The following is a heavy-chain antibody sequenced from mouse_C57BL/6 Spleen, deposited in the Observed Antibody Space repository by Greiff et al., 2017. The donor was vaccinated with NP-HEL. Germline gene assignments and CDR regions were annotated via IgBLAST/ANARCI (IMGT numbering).Heavy chain of an antibody. J-gene: IGHJ1*03. D-gene: IGHD1-1*01. Sequence: VQLQQSGPELVKPGASVKISCKASGYAFSSSWMNWVKQRPGKGLEWIGRIYPGDGDTNSNGKFKGKATLTADKSSSTAYMQLSSLTSEDSAVYFCATTVVAPGFDVWGTGTTVTVSS. CDR3: ATTVVAPGFDV. CDR1: GYAFSSSW. CDR2: IYPGDGDT. V-gene: IGHV1-82*01.